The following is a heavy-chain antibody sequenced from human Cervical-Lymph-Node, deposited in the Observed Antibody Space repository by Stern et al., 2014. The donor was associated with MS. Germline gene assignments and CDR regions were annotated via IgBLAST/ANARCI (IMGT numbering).Heavy chain of an antibody. D-gene: IGHD1-26*01. CDR3: ERGELKEGLVRGMDV. V-gene: IGHV1-69*01. J-gene: IGHJ6*02. CDR2: IVPILATP. CDR1: GGTFSSYA. Sequence: QVQLVQSGAEVKKPGSSGKVSCKASGGTFSSYAISWVRQPPGQGLELIGGIVPILATPNYPQTFQGRVPIPAAESTTPAYMELSSVRSEDTAVYYCERGELKEGLVRGMDVWGQGTTVTVSS.